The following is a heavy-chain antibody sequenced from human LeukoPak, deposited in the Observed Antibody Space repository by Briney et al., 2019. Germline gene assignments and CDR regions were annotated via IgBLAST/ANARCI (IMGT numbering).Heavy chain of an antibody. J-gene: IGHJ4*02. CDR1: GFTFSSYA. V-gene: IGHV3-23*01. CDR3: AKRGSYDSSGMGYYFDY. Sequence: GGSLRLSCAASGFTFSSYAMSWVRQAPGKGLEWVSAISGSGGSTYYADSVKGRFTISRDNSKNTLNLQMNSLRAEDTAVYYCAKRGSYDSSGMGYYFDYWGQGTLVTVSS. CDR2: ISGSGGST. D-gene: IGHD3-22*01.